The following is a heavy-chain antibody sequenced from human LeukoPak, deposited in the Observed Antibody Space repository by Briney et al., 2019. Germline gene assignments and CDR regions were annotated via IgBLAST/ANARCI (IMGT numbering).Heavy chain of an antibody. CDR1: GYTFTGYY. V-gene: IGHV1-2*02. J-gene: IGHJ4*02. D-gene: IGHD3-9*01. CDR2: INPNSGGT. Sequence: ASVKVSCKASGYTFTGYYMHWVRQAPGQGLEWMGWINPNSGGTNYAQNLQGRVTMTTDTSTSTAYMELRSLRSDDTAMYYCARDVQNYDILTNYYPIDSWGQGTLVTVSS. CDR3: ARDVQNYDILTNYYPIDS.